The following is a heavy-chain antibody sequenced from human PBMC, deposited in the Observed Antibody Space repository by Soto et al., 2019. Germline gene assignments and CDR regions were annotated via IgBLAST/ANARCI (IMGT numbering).Heavy chain of an antibody. CDR3: AREGVAPYYYYGMDV. CDR1: GYTFTNQY. Sequence: GASVKVSCKASGYTFTNQYMHWVRQAPGQGLEWMGIINPLGGSTNYAEKFQGRVTMTTDTSTTTAYMELRSLRSDDTAVYYCAREGVAPYYYYGMDVWGQGTPVTVSS. D-gene: IGHD5-12*01. J-gene: IGHJ6*02. CDR2: INPLGGST. V-gene: IGHV1-46*01.